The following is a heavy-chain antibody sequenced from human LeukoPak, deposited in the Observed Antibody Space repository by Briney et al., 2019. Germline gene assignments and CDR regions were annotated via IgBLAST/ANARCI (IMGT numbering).Heavy chain of an antibody. CDR2: IYTNGSI. V-gene: IGHV4-4*07. J-gene: IGHJ4*02. Sequence: WETLSLTCTVSGTSFSLFHWTWFRQPAGKRPEWIGIIYTNGSITLNPSLKSRVAMSVDLAKNQLFLKLASVTAADTAMYSCARKDGDYGGQGTLVTVSS. CDR1: GTSFSLFH. CDR3: ARKDGDY.